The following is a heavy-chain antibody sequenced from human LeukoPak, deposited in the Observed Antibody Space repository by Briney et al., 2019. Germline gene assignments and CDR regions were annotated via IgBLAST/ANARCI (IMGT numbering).Heavy chain of an antibody. CDR2: IYHSGST. CDR1: GGSISSGGYS. CDR3: ARTGDSDAFDI. Sequence: PSQTLSLTCAVSGGSISSGGYSWSWIRQPPGKGLEWIGYIYHSGSTYYNPSLKSRVTISVDRSKNQFSLKLSSVTAADTAVYYCARTGDSDAFDILGQGTTVTVSS. D-gene: IGHD7-27*01. J-gene: IGHJ3*02. V-gene: IGHV4-30-2*01.